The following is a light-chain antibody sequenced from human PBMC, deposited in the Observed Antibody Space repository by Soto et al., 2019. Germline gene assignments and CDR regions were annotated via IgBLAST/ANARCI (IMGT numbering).Light chain of an antibody. J-gene: IGKJ5*01. V-gene: IGKV2-28*01. CDR3: TQALQSPIT. CDR1: QSLLHSNGYNY. Sequence: DIVMTQSPLSLPVTPGEPASISCRSSQSLLHSNGYNYLDWYLQKPGQSPQLLIYLGSNRASGVPARFSGRGSGTDFTPKISKVEAYDFGVHYGTQALQSPITCAQGTRLEIK. CDR2: LGS.